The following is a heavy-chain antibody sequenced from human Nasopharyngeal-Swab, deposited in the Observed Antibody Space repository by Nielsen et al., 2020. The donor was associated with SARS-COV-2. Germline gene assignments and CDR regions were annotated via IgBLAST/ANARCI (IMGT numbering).Heavy chain of an antibody. V-gene: IGHV3-43*02. Sequence: GESLKISCAASGFTFDDYAMHWVRQAPGKGLEWVSLISGDGGSTYYANSVKGRFTISRDNSKNTLYLQMGSLRAEDMAVYYCARDRRYSYGYESYYYYYGMDVWGQGTTVTVSS. CDR3: ARDRRYSYGYESYYYYYGMDV. CDR2: ISGDGGST. J-gene: IGHJ6*02. D-gene: IGHD5-18*01. CDR1: GFTFDDYA.